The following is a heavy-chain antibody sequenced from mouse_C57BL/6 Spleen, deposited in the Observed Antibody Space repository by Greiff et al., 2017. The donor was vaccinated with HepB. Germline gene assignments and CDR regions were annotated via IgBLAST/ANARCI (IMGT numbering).Heavy chain of an antibody. J-gene: IGHJ2*01. D-gene: IGHD1-2*01. Sequence: VQLVESGPELVKPGASVKISCKASGYAFSSSWMNWVKQRPGKGLEWIGRIDPGDGDTNYNGKFKGKATLTADKSSSTAYMQLSSLTSEDSAVYFCANGYYGLDYWGQGTTLTVSA. CDR2: IDPGDGDT. V-gene: IGHV1-82*01. CDR1: GYAFSSSW. CDR3: ANGYYGLDY.